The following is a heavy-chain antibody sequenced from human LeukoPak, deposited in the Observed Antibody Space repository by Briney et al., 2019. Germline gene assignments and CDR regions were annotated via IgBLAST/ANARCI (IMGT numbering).Heavy chain of an antibody. CDR1: GYTFTSYA. D-gene: IGHD5-12*01. Sequence: ASVKVSCKASGYTFTSYAMHWVRQAPGQRLECMGWINTGNGNTKYSQKFQGRVTITADESASTAYMELSSLRSEDTAVYYCAREGQRYSGYDRGFDYWGQGTLVTVSS. CDR3: AREGQRYSGYDRGFDY. J-gene: IGHJ4*02. V-gene: IGHV1-3*04. CDR2: INTGNGNT.